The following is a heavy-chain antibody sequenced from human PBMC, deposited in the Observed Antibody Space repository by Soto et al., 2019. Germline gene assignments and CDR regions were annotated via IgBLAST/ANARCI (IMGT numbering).Heavy chain of an antibody. V-gene: IGHV4-31*03. Sequence: QVQLQESGPGLVKPSQTLSITCTVSGGSISSGDYYGSWIRQHPGKGLEWIGTIYFSGTTYYNPSLKSRVPMSVDTSKNQFSWNLISVTAADTAVYYCARRDRSGCSYWLDTWGQGTLGTVSS. D-gene: IGHD3-22*01. CDR1: GGSISSGDYY. J-gene: IGHJ5*02. CDR3: ARRDRSGCSYWLDT. CDR2: IYFSGTT.